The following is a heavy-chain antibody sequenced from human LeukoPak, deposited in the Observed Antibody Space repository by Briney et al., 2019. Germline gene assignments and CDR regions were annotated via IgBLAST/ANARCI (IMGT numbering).Heavy chain of an antibody. CDR2: ISGSGGST. J-gene: IGHJ1*01. CDR1: GFTFSSYA. CDR3: ARVRIAAAGNFQH. Sequence: TGGSLRLSCAASGFTFSSYAMSWVRQAPGKGLEWVSAISGSGGSTYYADSVKGRFTISRDNSKNTLYLQMNSLRAEDTAVYYCARVRIAAAGNFQHWGQGTLVTVSS. V-gene: IGHV3-23*01. D-gene: IGHD6-13*01.